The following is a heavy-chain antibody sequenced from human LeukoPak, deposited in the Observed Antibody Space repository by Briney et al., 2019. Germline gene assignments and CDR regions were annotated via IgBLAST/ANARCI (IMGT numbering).Heavy chain of an antibody. V-gene: IGHV3-53*01. D-gene: IGHD5-12*01. CDR1: GFIVSNNY. Sequence: GGSLRLSCAASGFIVSNNYMTWVRQAPGKGLEWLSIIYSAGPTDYADSVKGRFAISRDDSNNTVYLQMNSLTAEDTAVYYCGRVSVAGWLPIDYWGQGILVTVSS. CDR2: IYSAGPT. CDR3: GRVSVAGWLPIDY. J-gene: IGHJ4*02.